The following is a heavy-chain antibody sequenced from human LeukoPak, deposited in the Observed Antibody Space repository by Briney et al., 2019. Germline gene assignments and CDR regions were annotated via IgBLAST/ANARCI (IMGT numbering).Heavy chain of an antibody. V-gene: IGHV3-13*01. J-gene: IGHJ6*02. D-gene: IGHD6-25*01. CDR2: ICTAGDT. Sequence: GGSLRLSCAASGFTFSSYDMHWVRQATEKGLEWVSPICTAGDTYYPGSVKGRFTIPRENAKNSLYLQMNSRRAGDTAVYYCARTPRRRIAAPYYYYGMDVWGQGTTVTVSS. CDR3: ARTPRRRIAAPYYYYGMDV. CDR1: GFTFSSYD.